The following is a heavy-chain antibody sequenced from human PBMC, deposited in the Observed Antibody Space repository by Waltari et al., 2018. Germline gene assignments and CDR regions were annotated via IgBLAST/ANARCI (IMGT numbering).Heavy chain of an antibody. V-gene: IGHV1-3*01. CDR1: GYTFTSYA. J-gene: IGHJ6*02. CDR2: LNAGNGNT. D-gene: IGHD3-22*01. Sequence: QVQLVQSGAEVKKPGASVKVSCKASGYTFTSYAMHWVRWAPGQRLEWMGWLNAGNGNTKYSKNFHGRVTITRDTSASTAYMELSSLRSEDTAVYYCARDPYDSSGYYPSYYYYGMDVWGPGTTVTVSS. CDR3: ARDPYDSSGYYPSYYYYGMDV.